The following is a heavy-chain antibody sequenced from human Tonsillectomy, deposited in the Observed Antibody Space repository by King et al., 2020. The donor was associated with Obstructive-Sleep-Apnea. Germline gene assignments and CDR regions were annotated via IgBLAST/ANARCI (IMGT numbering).Heavy chain of an antibody. V-gene: IGHV4-34*01. CDR3: ARVAFRWRGSGSYFVY. D-gene: IGHD3-10*01. J-gene: IGHJ4*02. CDR1: DGSFSGFY. Sequence: VQLQQWGAGLLKPSETLSLTCAVYDGSFSGFYWSWIRQPPGKGLEWIGEINDSGSSNYNPSLKSRVTISIDTSKNQFSLNLSSVTVADTAVYYCARVAFRWRGSGSYFVYWGQGTLVTVSS. CDR2: INDSGSS.